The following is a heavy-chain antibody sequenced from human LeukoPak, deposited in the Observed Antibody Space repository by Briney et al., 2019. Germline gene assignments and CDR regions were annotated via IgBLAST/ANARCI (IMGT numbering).Heavy chain of an antibody. CDR2: ISGSGTTT. CDR3: TKRPVVVITTPYFDY. D-gene: IGHD3-22*01. J-gene: IGHJ4*02. V-gene: IGHV3-23*01. CDR1: GFTFSSYA. Sequence: GGSLRLSCAASGFTFSSYAMSWVRQAPGKGLEWVSTISGSGTTTYYADFVKGRFTISRDNSKNTLYLQMNSLRAEDTAVYYCTKRPVVVITTPYFDYWGQGTLVTVSS.